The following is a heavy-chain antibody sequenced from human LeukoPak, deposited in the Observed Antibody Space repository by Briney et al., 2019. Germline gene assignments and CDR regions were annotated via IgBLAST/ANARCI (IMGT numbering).Heavy chain of an antibody. CDR3: ARANPVVMRAFDI. J-gene: IGHJ3*02. D-gene: IGHD1-14*01. V-gene: IGHV7-4-1*02. CDR2: INTNTGNP. Sequence: ASVKVSCKASGGAFSSYVISWVRQAPGQGLEWMGWINTNTGNPTYAQGFTGRFVFSLDTSVSTAYLQISSLKAEDTAVYYCARANPVVMRAFDIWGQGTMVTVSS. CDR1: GGAFSSYV.